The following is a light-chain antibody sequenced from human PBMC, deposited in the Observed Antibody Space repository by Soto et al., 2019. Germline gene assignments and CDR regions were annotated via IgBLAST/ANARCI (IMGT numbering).Light chain of an antibody. V-gene: IGKV1-5*01. Sequence: DIQMTQSPSTLSASVGDRVTITCRASQSISSWLAWYQQKPGKAPKFLIYDASNLESGVPSRFSGSGSGTDFTLTINGLQPEDFATYYCQQAASFPITFGQGTRLEIK. CDR2: DAS. J-gene: IGKJ5*01. CDR1: QSISSW. CDR3: QQAASFPIT.